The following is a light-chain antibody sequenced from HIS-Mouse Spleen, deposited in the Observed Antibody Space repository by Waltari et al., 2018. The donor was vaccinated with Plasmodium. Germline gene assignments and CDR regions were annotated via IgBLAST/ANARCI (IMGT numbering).Light chain of an antibody. Sequence: SYVLTQPPSVSVAPGQTAWITCGGNNIGSKSVHWYQQKPGQAPVLVVYDDSDRPSGIPGRFSGSNSGNTATLTISRVEAGDEADYYCQVWDSSSDHPVFGGGTKLTVL. J-gene: IGLJ2*01. CDR2: DDS. CDR3: QVWDSSSDHPV. CDR1: NIGSKS. V-gene: IGLV3-21*02.